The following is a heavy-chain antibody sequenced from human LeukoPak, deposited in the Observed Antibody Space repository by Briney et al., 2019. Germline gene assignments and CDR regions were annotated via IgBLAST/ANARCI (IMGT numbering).Heavy chain of an antibody. CDR3: GRDPAAVPAGF. V-gene: IGHV4-39*07. CDR2: IYYRGST. Sequence: PSETLSLTCTVSGDSISSSTYYWGWIRQPPGKGLEWIGSIYYRGSTYYNPSLKSRVTISVDTSKNQFSLKLNSVTAADTAIYYCGRDPAAVPAGFWGQGILVTVSS. CDR1: GDSISSSTYY. D-gene: IGHD2-2*01. J-gene: IGHJ4*02.